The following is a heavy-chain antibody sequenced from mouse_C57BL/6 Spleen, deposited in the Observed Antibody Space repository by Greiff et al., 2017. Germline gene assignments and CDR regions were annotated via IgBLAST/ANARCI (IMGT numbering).Heavy chain of an antibody. CDR3: ARGGYYGSSPWFAY. CDR1: GFTFSSYG. J-gene: IGHJ3*01. Sequence: EVKVVESGGDLVKPGGSLKLSCAASGFTFSSYGMSWVRQTPDKRLEWVATLSSGGSYPYYPDSVKGRFTISRDKAKNTLYLQMSSRKSEDTAMYYCARGGYYGSSPWFAYWGKGTRVTVSA. D-gene: IGHD1-1*01. V-gene: IGHV5-6*02. CDR2: LSSGGSYP.